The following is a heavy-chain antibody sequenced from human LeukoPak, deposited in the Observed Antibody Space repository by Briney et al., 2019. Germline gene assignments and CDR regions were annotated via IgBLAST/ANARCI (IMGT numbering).Heavy chain of an antibody. CDR2: ISSSSSYI. V-gene: IGHV3-21*04. J-gene: IGHJ4*02. CDR1: GFTFSSYS. CDR3: AKASAVRGVIPTYYFDY. Sequence: PGGSLRLSCAASGFTFSSYSMNWVRQAPGKGLEWVSSISSSSSYIYYADSVKGRFTISRDNSKNTLYVQMNSLRAEDTAVYYCAKASAVRGVIPTYYFDYWGQGALVTVSS. D-gene: IGHD3-10*01.